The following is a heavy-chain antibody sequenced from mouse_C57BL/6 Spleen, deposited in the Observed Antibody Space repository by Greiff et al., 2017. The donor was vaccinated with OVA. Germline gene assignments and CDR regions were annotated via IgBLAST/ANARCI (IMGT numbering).Heavy chain of an antibody. CDR3: AISGVGYYGGLYWYFDV. J-gene: IGHJ1*03. V-gene: IGHV1-39*01. CDR1: GYSFTDYN. Sequence: EVQLQQSGPELVKPGASVKISCKASGYSFTDYNMNWVKQSNGKSLEWIGVINPNYGTTSYNQKFKGKATLTVDQSSSTAYMQLTSLTSEDSAVYYCAISGVGYYGGLYWYFDVWGTGTTVTVSS. CDR2: INPNYGTT. D-gene: IGHD2-3*01.